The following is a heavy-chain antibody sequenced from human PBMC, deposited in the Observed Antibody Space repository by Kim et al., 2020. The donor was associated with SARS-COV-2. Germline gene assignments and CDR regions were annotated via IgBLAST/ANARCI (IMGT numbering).Heavy chain of an antibody. Sequence: YYPAPVQGRFAMSRDNSRDTLFLQMNSLRAEDTAVYYCAQGTLSQWTFDYWGQGTLVTVSS. J-gene: IGHJ4*02. CDR3: AQGTLSQWTFDY. V-gene: IGHV3-23*01. D-gene: IGHD2-8*01.